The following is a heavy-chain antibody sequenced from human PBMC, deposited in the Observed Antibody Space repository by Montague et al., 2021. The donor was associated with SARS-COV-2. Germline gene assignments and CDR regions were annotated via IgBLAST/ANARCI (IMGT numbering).Heavy chain of an antibody. D-gene: IGHD6-13*01. Sequence: SETLSLTCTVSGDSVSSSTYYWTWMRQPPGKGLEWIGYFYYRGTTKYNPSLKSRVTISLDTAKNQFSLKMTSVTAADTAVYYCARHWGIAAAGNWGQGTLVTVSS. CDR3: ARHWGIAAAGN. J-gene: IGHJ4*02. CDR1: GDSVSSSTYY. V-gene: IGHV4-61*01. CDR2: FYYRGTT.